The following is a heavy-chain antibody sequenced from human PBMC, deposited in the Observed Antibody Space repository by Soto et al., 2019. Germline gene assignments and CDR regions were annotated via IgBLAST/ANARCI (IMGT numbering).Heavy chain of an antibody. J-gene: IGHJ4*02. V-gene: IGHV3-30-3*01. CDR2: ISYDGSNK. CDR3: AGRTTATFDY. D-gene: IGHD2-21*02. CDR1: GFTFSSYA. Sequence: GGSLRLSCAASGFTFSSYAMHWVRQAPGKGLEWVAVISYDGSNKYYADSVKGRFTISRDNSKNTLYLQMNSLRAEDTAVYYCAGRTTATFDYWGQGTLVTVSS.